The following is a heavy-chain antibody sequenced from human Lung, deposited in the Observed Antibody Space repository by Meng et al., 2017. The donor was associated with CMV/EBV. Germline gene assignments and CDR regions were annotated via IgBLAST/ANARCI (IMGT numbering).Heavy chain of an antibody. D-gene: IGHD1-26*01. CDR1: FTFSSYW. Sequence: FTFSSYWMHWVRQAPGKGPVWVSRIKRDGSSTTYADSVKGRFTISRDNAKNTLYLQMNSLRAEDTAVYYCARDLLGGNYPGDAFDIWGQGTMVTVSS. CDR3: ARDLLGGNYPGDAFDI. J-gene: IGHJ3*02. CDR2: IKRDGSST. V-gene: IGHV3-74*01.